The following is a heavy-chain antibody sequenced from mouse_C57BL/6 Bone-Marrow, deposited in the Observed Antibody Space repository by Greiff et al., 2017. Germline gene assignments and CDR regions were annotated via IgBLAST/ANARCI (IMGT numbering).Heavy chain of an antibody. V-gene: IGHV1-80*01. J-gene: IGHJ1*03. Sequence: QVQLQQSGAELVKPGASVKISCKASGYAFSSYWMNWVKQRPGKGLEWIGQIYPGDGDTNYNGKFKGKATLTADKSSSTAYMQLSSLTSEDAAVYFCARGSSYWYFDVWGTGTTVTVSS. CDR1: GYAFSSYW. CDR2: IYPGDGDT. CDR3: ARGSSYWYFDV. D-gene: IGHD1-1*01.